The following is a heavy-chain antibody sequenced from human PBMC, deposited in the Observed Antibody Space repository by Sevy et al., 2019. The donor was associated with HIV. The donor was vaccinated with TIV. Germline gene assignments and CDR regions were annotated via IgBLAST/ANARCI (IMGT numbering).Heavy chain of an antibody. D-gene: IGHD3-10*01. CDR1: GFTFTSYA. J-gene: IGHJ3*01. CDR3: AKDRIWALAHAFDH. CDR2: LSGGGGSP. Sequence: GGSLRLSCAASGFTFTSYAMSWVRQTPGKGLEWVSGLSGGGGSPFNADSVKGRFTISTDNSKNTLYLQMNSLRAEDMALYYCAKDRIWALAHAFDHWGQGTMVTVSS. V-gene: IGHV3-23*01.